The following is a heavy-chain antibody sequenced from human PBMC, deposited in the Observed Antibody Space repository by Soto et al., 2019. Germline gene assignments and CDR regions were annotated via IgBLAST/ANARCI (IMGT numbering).Heavy chain of an antibody. V-gene: IGHV3-74*01. CDR1: GFTFSSYW. J-gene: IGHJ4*02. CDR2: INSDGSST. CDR3: ARGTSSDFWSGYFSPPFDY. D-gene: IGHD3-3*01. Sequence: EVQLVESGGGLVQPGGSLRLSCAASGFTFSSYWMHWVRQAPGKGLVWVSRINSDGSSTSYADSVKGRFTISRDNAKNTLYLQMSSLRAEDTAVYYCARGTSSDFWSGYFSPPFDYGGQGTLVTVSS.